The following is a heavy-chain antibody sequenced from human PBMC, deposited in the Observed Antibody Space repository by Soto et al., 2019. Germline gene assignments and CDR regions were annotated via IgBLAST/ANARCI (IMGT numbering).Heavy chain of an antibody. D-gene: IGHD2-15*01. CDR3: ARGRYCSGGSCYFRMTPVSGRGV. CDR2: INAGNGNT. CDR1: GYTFTSYA. Sequence: ASVKVSCKASGYTFTSYAMHWVRQAPGQRLEWMGWINAGNGNTKYSQKFQGRVTITRDTSASTAYMELSSLRSEDTAVYYCARGRYCSGGSCYFRMTPVSGRGVGGQGTRVTVSS. V-gene: IGHV1-3*01. J-gene: IGHJ6*02.